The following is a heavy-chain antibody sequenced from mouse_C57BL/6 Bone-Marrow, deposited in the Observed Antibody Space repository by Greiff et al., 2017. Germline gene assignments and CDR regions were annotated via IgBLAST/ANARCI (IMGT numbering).Heavy chain of an antibody. Sequence: VQLQQSGAELVRPGASVKLSCTASGFNIKDDYMHWVKQRPEQGLEWIGWIDPENGDTKYASKFQGQATITADTSSHTAYLQLSSLTSEDTAVYYWTTISTTVVAPYYFDYWGQGTTLTVSS. CDR2: IDPENGDT. CDR1: GFNIKDDY. D-gene: IGHD1-1*01. CDR3: TTISTTVVAPYYFDY. J-gene: IGHJ2*01. V-gene: IGHV14-4*01.